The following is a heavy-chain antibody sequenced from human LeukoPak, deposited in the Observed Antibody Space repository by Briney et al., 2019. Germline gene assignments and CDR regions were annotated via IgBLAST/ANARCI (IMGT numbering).Heavy chain of an antibody. CDR1: GFTFSSYW. Sequence: GGSLRLSCVASGFTFSSYWMHWVRQDPRKGLVWVSRINGDGRNINYADSVRGRFTIFRDNAKNTLYLQMNTLRVEDTAVYYCTRDLMDYDVSTGLHHYYMDVWGQGTTVTVSS. D-gene: IGHD3-9*01. J-gene: IGHJ6*02. CDR3: TRDLMDYDVSTGLHHYYMDV. CDR2: INGDGRNI. V-gene: IGHV3-74*01.